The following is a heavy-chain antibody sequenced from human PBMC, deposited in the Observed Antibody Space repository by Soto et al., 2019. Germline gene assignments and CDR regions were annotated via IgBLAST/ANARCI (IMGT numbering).Heavy chain of an antibody. J-gene: IGHJ6*02. CDR1: GGSFSGYY. CDR2: INHSGST. V-gene: IGHV4-34*01. Sequence: QVQLQQWGAGLLKPSETLSLTCAVYGGSFSGYYWSWIRQPPGKGLEWIGEINHSGSTNYNPSLKSRFTISVDTSKNQLSLKQSSVTAADTAVYYCARANHDYGDTFVYGMDVWGQGTTVTVAS. CDR3: ARANHDYGDTFVYGMDV. D-gene: IGHD4-17*01.